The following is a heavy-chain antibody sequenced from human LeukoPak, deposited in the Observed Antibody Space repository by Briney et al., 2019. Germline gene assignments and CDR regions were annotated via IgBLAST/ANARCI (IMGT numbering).Heavy chain of an antibody. D-gene: IGHD7-27*01. V-gene: IGHV3-23*01. CDR3: TTGNWGPH. CDR1: GFTFSSYA. CDR2: ISGSGGST. J-gene: IGHJ4*02. Sequence: GGSLRLSCAASGFTFSSYAMSWVRQAPGKGLEWVSGISGSGGSTYYADSVKGRFTISRDNSKNTLYLQMNSLKTEDTAVYYCTTGNWGPHWGQGTLVTVSS.